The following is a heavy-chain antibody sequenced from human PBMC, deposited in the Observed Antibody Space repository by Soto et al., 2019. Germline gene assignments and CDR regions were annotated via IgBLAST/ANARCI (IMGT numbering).Heavy chain of an antibody. V-gene: IGHV3-30-3*01. J-gene: IGHJ4*02. D-gene: IGHD1-1*01. Sequence: PGGSLRLSCAASGFTFSSYAMHWVRQAPGKGLEWVAVISYDGSNKYYADSVKGRFTISRDNSKNTLYLQMNSLRAEDTAVYYCARDRQLEPFDYWGQGTLVTVSS. CDR2: ISYDGSNK. CDR3: ARDRQLEPFDY. CDR1: GFTFSSYA.